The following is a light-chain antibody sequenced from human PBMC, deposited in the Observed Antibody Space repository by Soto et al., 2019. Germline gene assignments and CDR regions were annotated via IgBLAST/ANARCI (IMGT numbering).Light chain of an antibody. CDR2: GAS. V-gene: IGKV3-15*01. CDR1: QSVYGS. CDR3: QQYKYWPLT. J-gene: IGKJ4*01. Sequence: EVVMPQSPVTLSVSPGERATLSCRASQSVYGSLAWYQQKPGQAPRLLIHGASNRATDIPARFSGSGSGTEFSLTINGLQSDDFAVYYCQQYKYWPLTFGGGTKVEIK.